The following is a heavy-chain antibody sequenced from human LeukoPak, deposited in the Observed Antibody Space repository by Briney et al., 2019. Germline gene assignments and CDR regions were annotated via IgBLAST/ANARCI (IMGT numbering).Heavy chain of an antibody. CDR3: ARLGAMVRGVIAHFDY. CDR1: GYSFTSYW. D-gene: IGHD3-10*01. Sequence: GESLQISCKGSGYSFTSYWIGWVRQMPGKGLEWMGIIYPGDSDTRYSPSFQGQVTISADKSISTAYLQWSSLKASDTAMYYCARLGAMVRGVIAHFDYWGQGTLVTVSS. V-gene: IGHV5-51*01. J-gene: IGHJ4*02. CDR2: IYPGDSDT.